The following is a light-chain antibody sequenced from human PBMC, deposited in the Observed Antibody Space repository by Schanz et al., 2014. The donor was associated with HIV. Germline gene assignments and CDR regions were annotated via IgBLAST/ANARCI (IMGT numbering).Light chain of an antibody. CDR1: SSDVGGYNY. V-gene: IGLV2-14*03. CDR3: QSADSSLSGVI. Sequence: QSALTQPASVSGSPGQSITISCTGTSSDVGGYNYVSWYQQHPGKAPKLMIYEVSNRPSGVSNRFSGSKSGTSASLVITGLRAEDEADYYCQSADSSLSGVIFGGGTKLTVL. J-gene: IGLJ2*01. CDR2: EVS.